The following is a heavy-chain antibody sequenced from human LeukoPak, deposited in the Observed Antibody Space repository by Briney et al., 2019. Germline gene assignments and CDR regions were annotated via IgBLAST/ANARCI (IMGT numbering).Heavy chain of an antibody. CDR2: INWNGGST. Sequence: GGSLRLSCAASGFTFDDYGMSWVRQAPGKGLEWVSGINWNGGSTGYADSVKSRFTISRDNAKNSLYLQMNSLRAEDTALYHCARVYYGSGSYLFDYWGQGTLVTVSS. CDR1: GFTFDDYG. CDR3: ARVYYGSGSYLFDY. J-gene: IGHJ4*02. D-gene: IGHD3-10*01. V-gene: IGHV3-20*01.